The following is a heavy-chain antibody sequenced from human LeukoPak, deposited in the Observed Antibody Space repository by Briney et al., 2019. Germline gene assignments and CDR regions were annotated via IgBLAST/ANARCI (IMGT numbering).Heavy chain of an antibody. Sequence: SQTLSLTCTVSGGSISSGGYYWSWIRQHPGKGLEWIGYIYYSGSTYYNPSLKSRVTISVDKSKNQFSLKLSSVTAADTAVYYCAREIAAAGLNYWGQGTLVTVSS. CDR1: GGSISSGGYY. J-gene: IGHJ4*02. CDR3: AREIAAAGLNY. D-gene: IGHD6-13*01. CDR2: IYYSGST. V-gene: IGHV4-31*03.